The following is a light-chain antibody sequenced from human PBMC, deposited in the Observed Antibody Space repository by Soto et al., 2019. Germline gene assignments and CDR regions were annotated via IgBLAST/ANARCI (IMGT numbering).Light chain of an antibody. CDR1: SSNVGTYDL. J-gene: IGLJ2*01. V-gene: IGLV2-23*01. CDR3: CSFAVGAALV. Sequence: QSALTQPASVSASPGQSITISCTGTSSNVGTYDLVSWYQHHPDKAPKLIIYEGTNRPSGISSRFSGSKSGNTASLTISGLQAEDDADYYCCSFAVGAALVFGGGTQLTVL. CDR2: EGT.